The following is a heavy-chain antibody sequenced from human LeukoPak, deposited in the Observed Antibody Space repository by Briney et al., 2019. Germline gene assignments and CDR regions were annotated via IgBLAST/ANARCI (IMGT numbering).Heavy chain of an antibody. Sequence: ESGPTLVNPTQTLTLTRTFSGFSLSTSGMCVSWIRQPPGKALEWLARIDWDDDKYYSTSLKTRLTISKDTSKNQVVLTMTNMDPVDTATYYCARELDGETGGYDRVIDYWGQGTLVTVSS. D-gene: IGHD5-12*01. CDR3: ARELDGETGGYDRVIDY. CDR1: GFSLSTSGMC. CDR2: IDWDDDK. V-gene: IGHV2-70*11. J-gene: IGHJ4*02.